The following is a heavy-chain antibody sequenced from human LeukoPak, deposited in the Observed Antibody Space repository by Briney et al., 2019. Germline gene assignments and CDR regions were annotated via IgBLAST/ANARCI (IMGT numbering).Heavy chain of an antibody. V-gene: IGHV4-59*01. CDR3: ARESYYYDSSGYYSYYYYGMDV. Sequence: SETLSLTCTVSGGSISSYYWSWIRQPPGKGLAWIGYIYYSGSTNYNPSLKSRVTISVDTSKNQFSLKLSSVTAADTAVYYCARESYYYDSSGYYSYYYYGMDVWGQGTTVTVSS. D-gene: IGHD3-22*01. CDR1: GGSISSYY. CDR2: IYYSGST. J-gene: IGHJ6*02.